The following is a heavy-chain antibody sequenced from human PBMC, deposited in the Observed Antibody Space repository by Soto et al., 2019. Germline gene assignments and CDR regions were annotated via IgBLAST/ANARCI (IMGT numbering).Heavy chain of an antibody. V-gene: IGHV1-18*01. Sequence: ASVKVPCKASGYTFSTYGISWVRQAPGQGLEWMGWINTHNGNTNYAQNLQGRVTMTADTSTSTAYMELSILRSEDTAVYCCARGIAVAGRIFDYWGQGTLVTVSS. CDR1: GYTFSTYG. J-gene: IGHJ4*02. CDR2: INTHNGNT. CDR3: ARGIAVAGRIFDY. D-gene: IGHD6-19*01.